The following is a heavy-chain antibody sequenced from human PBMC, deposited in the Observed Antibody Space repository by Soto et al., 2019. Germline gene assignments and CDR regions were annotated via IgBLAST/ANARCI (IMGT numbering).Heavy chain of an antibody. CDR2: ISRSSSNI. CDR1: GFTFNSYS. CDR3: ARQSGSYYDY. J-gene: IGHJ4*02. Sequence: EVQLVESGGGLVKPGGSLRLSCAASGFTFNSYSMNWVRQPPGKGLEWVSSISRSSSNIYYADSVKGRFTISRDNAKNSLYLQMNSLRAEDTAVYYCARQSGSYYDYWGQGTLVTVSS. D-gene: IGHD1-26*01. V-gene: IGHV3-21*01.